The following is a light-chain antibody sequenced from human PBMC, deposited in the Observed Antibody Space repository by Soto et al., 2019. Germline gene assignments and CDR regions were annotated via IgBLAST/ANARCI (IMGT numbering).Light chain of an antibody. CDR3: QHYGSSPPYS. CDR2: GAS. Sequence: EIVLTQSPGTLSLSPGERATLTCRASQSVTSFYLAWYQQKPGQAPRLLIYGASSRASGIPDRFSGSGSGTDFTLSISRLEPEDFAVYYCQHYGSSPPYSFGQGTNLEIK. CDR1: QSVTSFY. V-gene: IGKV3-20*01. J-gene: IGKJ2*01.